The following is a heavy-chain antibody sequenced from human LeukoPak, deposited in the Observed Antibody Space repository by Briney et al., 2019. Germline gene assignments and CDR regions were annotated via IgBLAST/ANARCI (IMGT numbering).Heavy chain of an antibody. CDR3: ARGPSGSPVAFDI. V-gene: IGHV1-2*02. Sequence: GASVKVSCKASGYTFTGYYMHWVRQAPGQGLEWMGWINPNSGGTNYAQKFQGRVTMTRDTSISTAYMELGRLRSDDTAVYYCARGPSGSPVAFDIWGQGTMVTVSS. CDR1: GYTFTGYY. CDR2: INPNSGGT. D-gene: IGHD3-10*01. J-gene: IGHJ3*02.